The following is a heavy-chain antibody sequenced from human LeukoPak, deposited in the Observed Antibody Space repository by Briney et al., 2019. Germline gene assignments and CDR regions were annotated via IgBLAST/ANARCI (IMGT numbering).Heavy chain of an antibody. CDR3: ARSSGWYPWYFDL. CDR2: IYYSGST. CDR1: GGSISSYY. D-gene: IGHD6-19*01. V-gene: IGHV4-59*01. J-gene: IGHJ2*01. Sequence: SETLSLTCTVSGGSISSYYWSWIRQPPGKGLEWIGNIYYSGSTSYNPSLKSRVTISVDTSKNQFSLKLSSVTAADTAVYYCARSSGWYPWYFDLWGRGTLVTVSS.